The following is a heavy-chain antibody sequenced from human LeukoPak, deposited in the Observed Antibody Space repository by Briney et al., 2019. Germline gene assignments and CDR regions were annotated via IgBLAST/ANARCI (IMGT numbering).Heavy chain of an antibody. CDR3: HTEATVVNRIDY. Sequence: SETLSLTCTVSGGSISSSSYYWGWVRQPPGKGLVWIGNIYYTGSTYYSPSLKSRLTISVDTSKNQFSLKLSSVTAADTAVYYCHTEATVVNRIDYWGQGTLVTVSS. D-gene: IGHD4-23*01. V-gene: IGHV4-39*01. J-gene: IGHJ4*02. CDR1: GGSISSSSYY. CDR2: IYYTGST.